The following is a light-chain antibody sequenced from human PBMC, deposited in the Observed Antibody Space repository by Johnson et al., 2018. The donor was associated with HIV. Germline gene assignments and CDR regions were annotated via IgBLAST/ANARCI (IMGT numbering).Light chain of an antibody. Sequence: QSVLTQPPSVSAAPGQKVTISCSGSSSNIGNNYVSWYQQLPGTAPKLLIYENNKRPSGIPDRFSGSKSGTSATPGITGLQTWDDADYYGGTWDSSLSAGGVFGTGTKVTVL. CDR1: SSNIGNNY. J-gene: IGLJ1*01. V-gene: IGLV1-51*02. CDR2: ENN. CDR3: GTWDSSLSAGGV.